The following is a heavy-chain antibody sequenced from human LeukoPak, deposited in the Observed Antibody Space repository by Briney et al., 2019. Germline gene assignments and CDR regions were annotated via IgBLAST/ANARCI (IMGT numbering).Heavy chain of an antibody. Sequence: ASVKVSCKASGYTFSAYYIHWVRQAPGQGLEWMGWINPNSGGTNYGQKFQGRVTMTRDTSFSTAYMELSRLRSDDTAVYYCARRAGAYSHPYDYWGQGTLVTVSS. CDR3: ARRAGAYSHPYDY. CDR2: INPNSGGT. V-gene: IGHV1-2*02. D-gene: IGHD4/OR15-4a*01. CDR1: GYTFSAYY. J-gene: IGHJ4*02.